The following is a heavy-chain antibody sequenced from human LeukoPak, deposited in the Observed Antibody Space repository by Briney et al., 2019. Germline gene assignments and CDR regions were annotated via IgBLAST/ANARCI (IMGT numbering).Heavy chain of an antibody. CDR3: ARGAGSITIFGVRGNWFDP. D-gene: IGHD3-3*01. CDR1: GGTFSSYA. V-gene: IGHV1-69*06. J-gene: IGHJ5*02. CDR2: IIPIFGTA. Sequence: SVKVSCKASGGTFSSYAISWVRQAPGQGLEWMGRIIPIFGTADYAQKFQGRVTITADKSTSTAYMELSSLRSEDTAVYYCARGAGSITIFGVRGNWFDPWGQGTLVTVSS.